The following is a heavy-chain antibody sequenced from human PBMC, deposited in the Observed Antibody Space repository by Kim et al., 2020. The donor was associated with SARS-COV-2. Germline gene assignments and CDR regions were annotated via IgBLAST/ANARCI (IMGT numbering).Heavy chain of an antibody. V-gene: IGHV3-30*02. D-gene: IGHD1-7*01. Sequence: KGRFTISRDNSKNILYLEMNSLTGEDTAVYYCAKDFLELRTHDYSFYGMDVWGQGTPVTVSS. J-gene: IGHJ6*02. CDR3: AKDFLELRTHDYSFYGMDV.